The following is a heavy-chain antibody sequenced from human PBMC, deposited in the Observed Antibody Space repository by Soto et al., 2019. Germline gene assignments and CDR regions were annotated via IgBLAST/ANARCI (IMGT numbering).Heavy chain of an antibody. CDR1: GFTFSSYG. J-gene: IGHJ4*02. Sequence: EVQLLESGGGLVQPGGSLRLSCAASGFTFSSYGMNWVRQAPGKGLEWVSGISGSGGSTYYADSVKGRFTISRDNSKNTLYLQMNSLRADDMALYYCAKGGASLLWFGVVNYWGQGTLVTVSS. CDR2: ISGSGGST. V-gene: IGHV3-23*01. D-gene: IGHD3-10*01. CDR3: AKGGASLLWFGVVNY.